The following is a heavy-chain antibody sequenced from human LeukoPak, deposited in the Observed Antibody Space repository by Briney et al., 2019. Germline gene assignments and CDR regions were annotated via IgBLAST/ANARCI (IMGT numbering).Heavy chain of an antibody. CDR1: GFTFSSYA. V-gene: IGHV3-30-3*01. CDR2: ISYDGSNK. CDR3: ARDHYDSSGYPNLRFDY. J-gene: IGHJ4*02. Sequence: GRSLRLSCAASGFTFSSYAMHWVRQAPGKGLEWVAVISYDGSNKYYADSVKGRFTISRDNSKNTLYLQMNSLRAEDTAVYYCARDHYDSSGYPNLRFDYWAQGTLVTVSS. D-gene: IGHD3-22*01.